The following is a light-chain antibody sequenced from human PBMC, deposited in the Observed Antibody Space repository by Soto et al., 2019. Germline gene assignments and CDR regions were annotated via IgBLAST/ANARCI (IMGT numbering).Light chain of an antibody. V-gene: IGLV2-8*01. CDR2: EVS. CDR3: SSYAGSTEVV. CDR1: SSDVGGYNY. J-gene: IGLJ2*01. Sequence: QSVLTQPPSGSWSPGQSVTIYSTGTSSDVGGYNYVSWYQQHPGKAPKLMIYEVSKRPSGVPDRFSGSKSGNTASLTVSGLQAEDEADYYYSSYAGSTEVVFGGGTKLTVL.